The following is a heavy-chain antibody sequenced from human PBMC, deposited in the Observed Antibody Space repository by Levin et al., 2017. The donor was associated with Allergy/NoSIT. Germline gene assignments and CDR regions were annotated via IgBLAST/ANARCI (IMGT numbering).Heavy chain of an antibody. CDR3: ARSFLPGIAAAGPGFDP. CDR1: GGTFSSYA. Sequence: PGESLKISCKASGGTFSSYAISWVRQAPGQGLEWMGGIIPIFGTANYAQKFQGRVTITADESTSTAYMELSSLRSEDTAVYYCARSFLPGIAAAGPGFDPWGQGTLVTVSS. V-gene: IGHV1-69*01. D-gene: IGHD6-13*01. J-gene: IGHJ5*02. CDR2: IIPIFGTA.